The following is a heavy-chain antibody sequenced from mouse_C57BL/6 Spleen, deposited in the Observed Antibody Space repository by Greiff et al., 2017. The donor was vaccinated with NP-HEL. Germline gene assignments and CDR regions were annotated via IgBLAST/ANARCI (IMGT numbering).Heavy chain of an antibody. CDR2: IRYDGSN. J-gene: IGHJ2*01. V-gene: IGHV3-6*01. CDR1: GYSFTSGYY. Sequence: EVKLQQSGPGLVKPSPSLSLSCSASGYSFTSGYYWNWIRKLPGNKLEWMGYIRYDGSNNYNPSLKNRTSITRDTSTNPSYLKLNSVTTEDTATYYCASEEDYWGQGTTLTVSS. CDR3: ASEEDY.